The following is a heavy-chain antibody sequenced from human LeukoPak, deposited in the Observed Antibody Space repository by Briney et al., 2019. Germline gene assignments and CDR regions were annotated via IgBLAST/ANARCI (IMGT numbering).Heavy chain of an antibody. Sequence: SVKVSFKASGGTFSSYAISWVRQAPGQGLEWMGGIIPIFGTANYAQKFQGRVTITADESTSTAYMELSSLRSEDTAVYYCALFPFLDYYGSGSWGYWGQGTLVNVS. CDR1: GGTFSSYA. D-gene: IGHD3-10*01. J-gene: IGHJ4*02. CDR2: IIPIFGTA. CDR3: ALFPFLDYYGSGSWGY. V-gene: IGHV1-69*13.